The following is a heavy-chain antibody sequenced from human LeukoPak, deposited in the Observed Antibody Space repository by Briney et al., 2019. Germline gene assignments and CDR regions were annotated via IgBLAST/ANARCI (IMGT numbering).Heavy chain of an antibody. J-gene: IGHJ3*02. V-gene: IGHV1-46*01. CDR1: GYTLTELS. D-gene: IGHD6-13*01. CDR2: INPSGGST. Sequence: ASVKVSCKVSGYTLTELSMHWVRQAPGQGLEWMGIINPSGGSTSYAQKFQGRVTMTRDMSTSTVYMELSSLRSEDTAVYYCAREGSLGIAAAGTDAFDIWGQGTMVTVSS. CDR3: AREGSLGIAAAGTDAFDI.